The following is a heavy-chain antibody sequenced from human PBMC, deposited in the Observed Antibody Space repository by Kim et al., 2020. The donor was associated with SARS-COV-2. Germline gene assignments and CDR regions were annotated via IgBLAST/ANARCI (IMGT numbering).Heavy chain of an antibody. J-gene: IGHJ6*02. D-gene: IGHD6-19*01. CDR1: GGTFSSYA. CDR2: IIPIFGTA. CDR3: ARDAAVGAVAGFSGYYYYGMDV. V-gene: IGHV1-69*13. Sequence: SVKVSCKASGGTFSSYAISWVRQAPGQGLECMGGIIPIFGTANYAQKFQGRVTITADESTSTAYMELSSLRSEDTAVYYCARDAAVGAVAGFSGYYYYGMDVGGRGTTVTVPS.